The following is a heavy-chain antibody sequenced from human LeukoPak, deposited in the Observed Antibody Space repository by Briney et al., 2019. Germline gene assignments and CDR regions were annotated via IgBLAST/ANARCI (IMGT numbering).Heavy chain of an antibody. CDR1: GFTLSNFA. V-gene: IGHV3-23*01. D-gene: IGHD5/OR15-5a*01. CDR3: AKDDIGKCRTYYFDH. J-gene: IGHJ4*02. CDR2: ISGSGGST. Sequence: PGGSLRLSCAVSGFTLSNFAMSWVRQPAGKGLEWVSAISGSGGSTYYAESVQGRFTVSRDNSKNTLYLQMNSLRAEDTAVYYCAKDDIGKCRTYYFDHWGQGTLVPVSS.